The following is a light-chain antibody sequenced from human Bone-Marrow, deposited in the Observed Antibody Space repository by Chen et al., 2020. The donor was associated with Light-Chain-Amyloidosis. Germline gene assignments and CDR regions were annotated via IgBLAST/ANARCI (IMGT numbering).Light chain of an antibody. CDR1: SSNIGSRP. J-gene: IGLJ3*02. V-gene: IGLV1-44*01. Sequence: QSVLTQPPSASGTPGQMVTISCSGSSSNIGSRPVNWYQHFPGTAPKLLISTNTQRPSGVPDRFSGSKSGTSASLAISGLQSEDEADYYCASWDDSLNGWVFGGGTKLTVL. CDR3: ASWDDSLNGWV. CDR2: TNT.